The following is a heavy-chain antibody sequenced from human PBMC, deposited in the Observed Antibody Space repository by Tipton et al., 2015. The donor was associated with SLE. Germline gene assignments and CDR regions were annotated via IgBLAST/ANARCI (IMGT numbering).Heavy chain of an antibody. CDR3: ARDRLVGHWYRGAI. J-gene: IGHJ4*02. CDR1: GFSFSDYY. CDR2: ISNSGTFK. Sequence: SLRLSCEASGFSFSDYYMIWVRHAPGKGLEWVSYISNSGTFKYYADSVKGRFTISRDNTKNSLSLQMNSLRVEDTAVYYCARDRLVGHWYRGAIWGQGPLVTVSS. D-gene: IGHD2-15*01. V-gene: IGHV3-11*04.